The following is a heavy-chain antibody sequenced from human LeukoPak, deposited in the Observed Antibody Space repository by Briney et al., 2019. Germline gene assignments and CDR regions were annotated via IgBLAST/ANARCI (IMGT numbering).Heavy chain of an antibody. J-gene: IGHJ4*02. D-gene: IGHD6-13*01. CDR2: ISSSSSYI. V-gene: IGHV3-21*01. Sequence: PGGSLRLSCAASGFTFSSYSMNWVRQAPGKGLEWVSSISSSSSYIYYADSVKGRFTISRGNAKNSLYLQMNSLRAEDTAVYYCARGGSQQLVPDYWGQGTVVTVSS. CDR1: GFTFSSYS. CDR3: ARGGSQQLVPDY.